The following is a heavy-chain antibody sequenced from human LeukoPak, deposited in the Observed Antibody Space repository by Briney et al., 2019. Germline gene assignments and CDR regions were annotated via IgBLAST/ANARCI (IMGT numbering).Heavy chain of an antibody. Sequence: PGRSLRLSCTASGFTFGDYAMSWVRQAPGKGREWVGFIRSKAYGGTTEYAASVKGRFTISRDDSKSIAYLQMNSLKTEDTAVYYCTGLLRPGSYYRTWGQGTLVTVSS. J-gene: IGHJ4*02. CDR2: IRSKAYGGTT. CDR3: TGLLRPGSYYRT. CDR1: GFTFGDYA. D-gene: IGHD3-10*01. V-gene: IGHV3-49*04.